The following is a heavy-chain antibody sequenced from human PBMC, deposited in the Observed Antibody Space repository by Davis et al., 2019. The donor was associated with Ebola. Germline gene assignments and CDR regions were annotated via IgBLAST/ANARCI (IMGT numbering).Heavy chain of an antibody. CDR2: FDPEGGET. J-gene: IGHJ6*02. Sequence: ASVKVSCKVSGYTLTELSMHWVRQAPGKGLEWMGGFDPEGGETIYAQKLQGRITMTEDTSTDTAYMELSSLRSEDTAVYYCAILKVGYTRAYYGMDVWGQGTTVTVSS. D-gene: IGHD5-18*01. CDR1: GYTLTELS. V-gene: IGHV1-24*01. CDR3: AILKVGYTRAYYGMDV.